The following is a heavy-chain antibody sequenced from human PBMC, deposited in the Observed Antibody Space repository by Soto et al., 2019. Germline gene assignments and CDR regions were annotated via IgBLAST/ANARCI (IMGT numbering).Heavy chain of an antibody. V-gene: IGHV3-11*06. D-gene: IGHD3-3*01. Sequence: PGGSLRLSCAASGFTFSDYYMSWIRQAPGKGLEWVSYISSSSSYTNYADSVKGRFTISRDNAKNSLYLQMNSLRAEDTAVYYCAREYDFWSGSYYYYGMDVWGQGTTVTVS. CDR2: ISSSSSYT. CDR3: AREYDFWSGSYYYYGMDV. J-gene: IGHJ6*02. CDR1: GFTFSDYY.